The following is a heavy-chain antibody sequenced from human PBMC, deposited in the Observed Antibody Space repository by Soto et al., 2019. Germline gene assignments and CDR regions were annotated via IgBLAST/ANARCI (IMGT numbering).Heavy chain of an antibody. CDR2: ISYDGSNK. D-gene: IGHD2-8*01. V-gene: IGHV3-30*18. CDR1: GFTFSSYG. J-gene: IGHJ4*02. Sequence: GGSLRLSCAASGFTFSSYGMRWVRRAPGKGLEWVAVISYDGSNKYYADSVKGRFTISRDNSKNTLYLQMNSLRAEDTAVYYCAKDARDIVLMVYAYFDYWGQGTLVTVSS. CDR3: AKDARDIVLMVYAYFDY.